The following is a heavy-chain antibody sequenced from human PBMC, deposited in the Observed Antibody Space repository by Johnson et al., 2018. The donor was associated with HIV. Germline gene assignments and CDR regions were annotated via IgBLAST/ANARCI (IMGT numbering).Heavy chain of an antibody. Sequence: VRLVESGGGLVQPGRSLRLSCAASGFTFDDYAMHWVRQAPGKGLEWVSGISWNSGSIGYADSVKGRFTISRDNAKNSLYLQMNSLRAEDTALYYCAKIRGEMATTDAFDIWGQGTMVTVSS. V-gene: IGHV3-9*01. J-gene: IGHJ3*02. CDR3: AKIRGEMATTDAFDI. D-gene: IGHD5-24*01. CDR1: GFTFDDYA. CDR2: ISWNSGSI.